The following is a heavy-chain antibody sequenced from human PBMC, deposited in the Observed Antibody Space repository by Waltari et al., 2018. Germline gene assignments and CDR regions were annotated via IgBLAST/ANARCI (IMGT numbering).Heavy chain of an antibody. V-gene: IGHV4-34*01. J-gene: IGHJ6*02. CDR3: ARGLYYDFWSGSSKPSYYYYGMDV. CDR2: INHSGST. D-gene: IGHD3-3*01. Sequence: QVQLQQWGAGLLKPSETLHLTCAVYGGSLSVYYWSWIRQPPGKGPERHGEINHSGSTNYNPSLKSRVTISVDTSKNQFSLKLSSVTAADTAVYYCARGLYYDFWSGSSKPSYYYYGMDVWGQGTTVTVSS. CDR1: GGSLSVYY.